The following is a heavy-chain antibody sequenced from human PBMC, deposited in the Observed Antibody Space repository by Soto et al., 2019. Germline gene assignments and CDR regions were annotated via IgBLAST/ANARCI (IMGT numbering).Heavy chain of an antibody. D-gene: IGHD3-22*01. V-gene: IGHV3-23*01. CDR3: AKDRLLTMIVVVKSPIDY. J-gene: IGHJ4*02. CDR1: GFTFSSYA. CDR2: ISGSGGST. Sequence: GGSLRLSCAASGFTFSSYAMSWVRQAPGKGLEWVSAISGSGGSTYYADSVKGRFTISRDNSKNTLYLQMNSLRAEDTAVYYCAKDRLLTMIVVVKSPIDYWGQGTLVTVSS.